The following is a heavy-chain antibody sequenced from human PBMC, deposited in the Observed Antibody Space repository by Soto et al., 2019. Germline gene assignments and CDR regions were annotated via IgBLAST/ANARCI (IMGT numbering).Heavy chain of an antibody. CDR3: ARGPRYCSGGSCQAGTGYYYYMDV. Sequence: ASVKVSCKASGYTFTGYYMHWVRQAPGQGLEWMGWINPNSGGTNYAQKFQGWVTMTRDTSISTAYMELSRLRSDDTAVYYCARGPRYCSGGSCQAGTGYYYYMDVWGKGTTVTVSS. CDR1: GYTFTGYY. V-gene: IGHV1-2*04. D-gene: IGHD2-15*01. J-gene: IGHJ6*03. CDR2: INPNSGGT.